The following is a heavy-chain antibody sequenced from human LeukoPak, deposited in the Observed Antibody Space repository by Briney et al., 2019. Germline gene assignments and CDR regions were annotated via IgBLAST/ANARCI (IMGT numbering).Heavy chain of an antibody. V-gene: IGHV1-46*01. CDR2: INPSGGST. CDR1: GYTFTSYY. CDR3: AGDGRSYSWYNWFDP. D-gene: IGHD1-26*01. J-gene: IGHJ5*02. Sequence: ASVKVSCKASGYTFTSYYMHWVRQAPGQGLEWMGIINPSGGSTSYAQKFQGRVTMTRDMSTSTVYMELSSLRSEDTAVYYCAGDGRSYSWYNWFDPWGQGTLVTVSS.